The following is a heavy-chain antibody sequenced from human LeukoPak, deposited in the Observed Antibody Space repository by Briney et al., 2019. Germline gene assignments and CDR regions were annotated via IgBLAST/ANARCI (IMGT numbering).Heavy chain of an antibody. CDR2: ISWNSGSI. Sequence: PGRSLRLSCAAPGFTFDDYAMHWVRQAPGKGLEWVSGISWNSGSIGYADSVKGRFTISRDNAKNSLYLQMNSLRAEDMALYYCAKGGLDDAFDIWGQGTMVTVSS. CDR1: GFTFDDYA. D-gene: IGHD3-16*01. CDR3: AKGGLDDAFDI. V-gene: IGHV3-9*03. J-gene: IGHJ3*02.